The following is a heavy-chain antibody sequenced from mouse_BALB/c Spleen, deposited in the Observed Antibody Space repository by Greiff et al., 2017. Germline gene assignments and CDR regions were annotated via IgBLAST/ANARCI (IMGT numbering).Heavy chain of an antibody. CDR3: ARLRPYYYAMDY. J-gene: IGHJ4*01. CDR2: ISSGSSTI. Sequence: EVKVVESGGGLVQPGGSRKLSCAASGFTFSSFGMHWVRQAPEKGLEWVAYISSGSSTIYYADTVKGRFTISRDNPKNTLFLQMTSLRSEDTAMYYCARLRPYYYAMDYWGQGTSVTVSP. V-gene: IGHV5-17*02. D-gene: IGHD2-12*01. CDR1: GFTFSSFG.